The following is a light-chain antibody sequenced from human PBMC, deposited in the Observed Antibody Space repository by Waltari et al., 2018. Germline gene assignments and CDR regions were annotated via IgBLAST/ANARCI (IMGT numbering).Light chain of an antibody. V-gene: IGKV3-20*01. CDR3: QHYVRLPAT. J-gene: IGKJ1*01. CDR1: QSISRS. CDR2: GAS. Sequence: EIMLTQSPGTLSLSPGERATLSCRASQSISRSLAWYQHKPGQAPRLLIYGASSRATGIPDRFSGSGSGTDFSLTISRLQPEEFAVYYCQHYVRLPATFGQGTKVDIK.